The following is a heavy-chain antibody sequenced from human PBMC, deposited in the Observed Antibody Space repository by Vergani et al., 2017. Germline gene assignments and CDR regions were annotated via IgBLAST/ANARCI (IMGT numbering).Heavy chain of an antibody. CDR3: AKHFRGWGIDY. J-gene: IGHJ4*02. CDR1: GFTFRDHY. Sequence: QVQLVESGGGLVKPGGSLRLSCAASGFTFRDHYMSWIRQAPGKGLEWVSYTSSTGSSISYAHSVKGRFTISRDNAKDSVFLQMNSLRTDDTATYYCAKHFRGWGIDYWGQGTQVIVSS. CDR2: TSSTGSSI. V-gene: IGHV3-11*01. D-gene: IGHD3-16*01.